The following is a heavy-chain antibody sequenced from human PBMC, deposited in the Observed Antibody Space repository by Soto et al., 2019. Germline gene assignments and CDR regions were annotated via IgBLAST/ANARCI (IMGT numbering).Heavy chain of an antibody. Sequence: SETLSLTCSVSGGSISSGGYYWSLIRQHPGKGLEWIGYIYYSGSTYYNPSLKSRVTISVDTSKNQFSLKLSSVTAADTAVYYCARHPGYYDILTGYTTYYFDYWGQGILVTVSS. J-gene: IGHJ4*02. CDR3: ARHPGYYDILTGYTTYYFDY. CDR2: IYYSGST. D-gene: IGHD3-9*01. V-gene: IGHV4-31*03. CDR1: GGSISSGGYY.